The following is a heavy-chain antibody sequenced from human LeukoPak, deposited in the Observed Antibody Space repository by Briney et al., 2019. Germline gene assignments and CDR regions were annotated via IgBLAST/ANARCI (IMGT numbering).Heavy chain of an antibody. Sequence: PAETLSLTCTVSGGSISSSNYYWGWIRQPPGKGLESIGSMYYSGSTYYNPSLKSRVTISADTSKNQFSLKLSSVTAADTAVYYCARQRYFDWLPDYWGQGTLVTVSS. V-gene: IGHV4-39*01. J-gene: IGHJ4*02. CDR1: GGSISSSNYY. CDR2: MYYSGST. D-gene: IGHD3-9*01. CDR3: ARQRYFDWLPDY.